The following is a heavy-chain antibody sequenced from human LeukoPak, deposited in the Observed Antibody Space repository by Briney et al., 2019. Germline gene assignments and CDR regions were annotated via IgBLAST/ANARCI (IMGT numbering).Heavy chain of an antibody. CDR2: ISGGGGGE. V-gene: IGHV3-23*01. CDR1: GITLTNYG. Sequence: PGGSLRLSCAVSGITLTNYGMGWARQAPGRGLEWAAGISGGGGGEKYADSVKGRFTISRDNPKNTLYLQMNSLRAEDTAMYFCAKRGVVIRVILVGFHKEAYYFDSWGQGALVTVSS. CDR3: AKRGVVIRVILVGFHKEAYYFDS. D-gene: IGHD3-22*01. J-gene: IGHJ4*02.